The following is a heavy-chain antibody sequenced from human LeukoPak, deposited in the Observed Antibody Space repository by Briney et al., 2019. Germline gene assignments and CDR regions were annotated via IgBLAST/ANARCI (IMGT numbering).Heavy chain of an antibody. CDR2: IYYSGST. D-gene: IGHD5-18*01. V-gene: IGHV4-59*01. CDR3: ARAGSYNYAMGF. CDR1: GSSISSYY. Sequence: PSETLSLTCTVSGSSISSYYWSWVRQPPGKGLEWIGCIYYSGSTKYNPSLKSRVTISVDTSKNQFSLKLSSVTAADTAMYYCARAGSYNYAMGFWGQGTLVTVSS. J-gene: IGHJ4*02.